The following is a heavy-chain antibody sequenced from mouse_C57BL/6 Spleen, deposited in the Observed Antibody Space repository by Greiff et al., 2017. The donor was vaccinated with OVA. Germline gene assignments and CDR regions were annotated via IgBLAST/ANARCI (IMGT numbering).Heavy chain of an antibody. CDR3: ARRSLRQDYAMDY. V-gene: IGHV1-42*01. Sequence: EVQLQQSGPELVKPGASVKISCKASGYSFTGYYMNWVKQSPEKSLEWIGEINPSTGGTTYNQKFKAKATLTVDKSSSTAYMQLKSLTSEDSAVYYCARRSLRQDYAMDYWGQGTSVTVSS. D-gene: IGHD2-12*01. J-gene: IGHJ4*01. CDR2: INPSTGGT. CDR1: GYSFTGYY.